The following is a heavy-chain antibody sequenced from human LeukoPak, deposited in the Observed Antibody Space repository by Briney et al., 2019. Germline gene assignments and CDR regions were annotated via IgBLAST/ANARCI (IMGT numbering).Heavy chain of an antibody. V-gene: IGHV4-4*07. J-gene: IGHJ5*02. Sequence: SETLSLTCTVSGGSISSYYWGWIRQPAGKGLEWIGRIYTSGSTNYNPSLKSRVTMSVDTSKNQFSLKLSSVTAADTAVYYCVRERKSQNWFDPWGQGTLVTVSS. CDR3: VRERKSQNWFDP. CDR2: IYTSGST. CDR1: GGSISSYY.